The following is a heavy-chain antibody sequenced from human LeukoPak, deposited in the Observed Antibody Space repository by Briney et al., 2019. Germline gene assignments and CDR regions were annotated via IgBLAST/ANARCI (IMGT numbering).Heavy chain of an antibody. D-gene: IGHD3-10*01. CDR2: ISSSGSTI. Sequence: AGGSLRLSCAASGFTFSDYYMSWIRQAPGKGLEWVSYISSSGSTIYYADSVKGRFTISRDNSKNTLYLQMNSLRAEDTAVYYCAKLGPLIWFGELCQLDYWGQGTLVTVSS. CDR1: GFTFSDYY. V-gene: IGHV3-11*01. CDR3: AKLGPLIWFGELCQLDY. J-gene: IGHJ4*02.